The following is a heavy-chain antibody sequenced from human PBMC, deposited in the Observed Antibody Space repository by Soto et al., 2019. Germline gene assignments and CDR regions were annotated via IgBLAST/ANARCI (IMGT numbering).Heavy chain of an antibody. V-gene: IGHV1-46*03. CDR1: GYTFISCY. J-gene: IGHJ5*02. D-gene: IGHD2-15*01. CDR3: ARSWWGTDRLMAYDWLGP. Sequence: QVQLVQSGAEVKKPGASVKVSCKASGYTFISCYTHWVRQAPGQGLEWMGMSYPSGGTTNYAQKFQGRVNLTRDTSTSTVYMELGSLRSEDTAVYFCARSWWGTDRLMAYDWLGPWGQGTLVTVSS. CDR2: SYPSGGTT.